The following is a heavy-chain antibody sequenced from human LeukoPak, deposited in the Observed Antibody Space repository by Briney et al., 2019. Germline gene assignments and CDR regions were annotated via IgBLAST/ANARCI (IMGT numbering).Heavy chain of an antibody. CDR1: GFTFSNSA. CDR2: ISGSGGST. J-gene: IGHJ4*02. CDR3: AKGQVFQCDY. Sequence: GGSLRLSCAASGFTFSNSAMNWVRQAPGKGLEWVSAISGSGGSTYYANSVKGRFTVSRDNYRNTLYLQMNSLRAEDTAVYYCAKGQVFQCDYWGQGTLVTVSS. V-gene: IGHV3-23*01. D-gene: IGHD2/OR15-2a*01.